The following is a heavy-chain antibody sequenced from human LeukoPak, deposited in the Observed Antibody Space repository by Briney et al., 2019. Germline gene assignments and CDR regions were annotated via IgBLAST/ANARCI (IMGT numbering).Heavy chain of an antibody. Sequence: GGSLRLSCATSGFTFSIYGMNWVRQAPGKGLEWVSSISSSSSYIYYADSVKGRFTISRDNAKNSLYLQMNSLRAEDTAVYYCARAYDSSGYYFDYWGQGTLVTVSS. V-gene: IGHV3-21*01. CDR3: ARAYDSSGYYFDY. D-gene: IGHD3-22*01. CDR2: ISSSSSYI. CDR1: GFTFSIYG. J-gene: IGHJ4*02.